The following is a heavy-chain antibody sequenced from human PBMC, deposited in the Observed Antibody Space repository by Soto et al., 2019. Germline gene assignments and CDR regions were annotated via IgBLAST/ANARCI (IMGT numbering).Heavy chain of an antibody. V-gene: IGHV1-18*01. CDR1: GYTFTSYG. D-gene: IGHD3-22*01. J-gene: IGHJ4*02. Sequence: ASVKVSCKASGYTFTSYGISWVRQAPGQGLEWMGWISAYNGNTNYAQKLQGRVTMTTDTSTSTAYMELRSLRSDDTAVYYCARDPYYYDSSGYQPFDYWGQGTLVTVS. CDR3: ARDPYYYDSSGYQPFDY. CDR2: ISAYNGNT.